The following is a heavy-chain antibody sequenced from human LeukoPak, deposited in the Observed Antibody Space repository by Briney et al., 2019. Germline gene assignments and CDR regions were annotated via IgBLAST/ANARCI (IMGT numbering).Heavy chain of an antibody. CDR1: GGSISSYY. CDR3: AREELYSYGYSIDY. CDR2: IYYSGST. V-gene: IGHV4-59*01. J-gene: IGHJ4*02. D-gene: IGHD5-18*01. Sequence: SETLSLTCTVSGGSISSYYWSWIRQPPAQGLEWIGYIYYSGSTNYNPSLKSRVTISVDTSKNQFSLKLSSVTAADTAVYYCAREELYSYGYSIDYWGQGTLVTVSS.